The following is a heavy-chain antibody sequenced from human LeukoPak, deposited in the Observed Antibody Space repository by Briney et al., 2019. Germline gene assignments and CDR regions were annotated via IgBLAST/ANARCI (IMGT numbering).Heavy chain of an antibody. CDR3: AKEEGNTLGDY. Sequence: GGSLRLSCAASGFTFTGYALHWVRQAPGKGLEWVSIISYDGTTQYYADSVKGRFTISRDNSKNTLYLQMNSLRAEDTAVYYCAKEEGNTLGDYWGQGTLVTVSS. D-gene: IGHD7-27*01. CDR1: GFTFTGYA. V-gene: IGHV3-30-3*01. CDR2: ISYDGTTQ. J-gene: IGHJ4*02.